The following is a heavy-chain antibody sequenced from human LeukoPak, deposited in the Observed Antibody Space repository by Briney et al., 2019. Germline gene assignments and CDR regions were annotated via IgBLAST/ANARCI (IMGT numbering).Heavy chain of an antibody. CDR2: IYTSGST. D-gene: IGHD3-9*01. CDR1: GGSISSGSYY. CDR3: ARAPYYDILTGQYYYYGMDV. J-gene: IGHJ6*02. Sequence: SQTLSLTCTVSGGSISSGSYYWSWIRQPAGKGLEGIGRIYTSGSTNYNPSVKSRVTLSVGTSKNQFSLKLSSVTAADTAVYYCARAPYYDILTGQYYYYGMDVWGQGTTVTVSS. V-gene: IGHV4-61*02.